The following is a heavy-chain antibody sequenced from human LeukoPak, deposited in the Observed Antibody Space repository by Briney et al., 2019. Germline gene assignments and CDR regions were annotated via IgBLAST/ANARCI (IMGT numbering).Heavy chain of an antibody. V-gene: IGHV1-18*01. J-gene: IGHJ4*02. Sequence: GASVKVSCKASGYTFASYGISWVRQAAGQELEWMGWISPYNDNTNYAQNLQGRVTMTTDTSTSTAYMELRSLRSDDTAVYYCARDCGGDCYPIDYWGQGTLVTVSS. CDR3: ARDCGGDCYPIDY. CDR1: GYTFASYG. D-gene: IGHD2-21*01. CDR2: ISPYNDNT.